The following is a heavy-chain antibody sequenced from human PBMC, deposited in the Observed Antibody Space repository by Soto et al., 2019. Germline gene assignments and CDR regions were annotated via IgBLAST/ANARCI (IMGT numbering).Heavy chain of an antibody. CDR2: ITAGNGNT. D-gene: IGHD3-22*01. V-gene: IGHV1-3*01. Sequence: ASVTVSCKASGYNCTHYPMHWVRQAPGQRFEWMGWITAGNGNTKYSQNFQGRATIHRDTSATTAHMELSSLRSEDTAVYYCAREPNYYDTSASHWCGRPNYYYYCMDVWGQGTTVTVSS. CDR3: AREPNYYDTSASHWCGRPNYYYYCMDV. CDR1: GYNCTHYP. J-gene: IGHJ6*02.